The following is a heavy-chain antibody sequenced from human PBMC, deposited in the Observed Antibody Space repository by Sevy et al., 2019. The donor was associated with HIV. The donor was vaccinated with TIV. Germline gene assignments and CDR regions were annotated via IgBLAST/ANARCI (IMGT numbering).Heavy chain of an antibody. V-gene: IGHV1-18*01. J-gene: IGHJ3*02. Sequence: ASVKVSCKASGYTFTSYGISWVRQAPGQGLEWMGWISAYNGKTNYAQKLQGRVTMTTDTSRGTAKIELRSLRSDDTAVYYCARYKNYPHMAAGKSAFDIWGQGTMVTVSS. CDR1: GYTFTSYG. D-gene: IGHD6-13*01. CDR3: ARYKNYPHMAAGKSAFDI. CDR2: ISAYNGKT.